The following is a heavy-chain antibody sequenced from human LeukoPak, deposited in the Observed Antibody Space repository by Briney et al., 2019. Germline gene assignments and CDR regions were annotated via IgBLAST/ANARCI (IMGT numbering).Heavy chain of an antibody. J-gene: IGHJ4*02. CDR3: GKGGEYGRLLAFDS. CDR1: GFTFTSYA. CDR2: IAYDGSDK. V-gene: IGHV3-30*02. D-gene: IGHD6-6*01. Sequence: QTGGSLRLSCAASGFTFTSYAMHWVRQAPGKGLEWVAFIAYDGSDKKYADSVRGRFTISRDDFKNTLYLQMNSLRSEDTAVYYCGKGGEYGRLLAFDSWGQGSLVTVSS.